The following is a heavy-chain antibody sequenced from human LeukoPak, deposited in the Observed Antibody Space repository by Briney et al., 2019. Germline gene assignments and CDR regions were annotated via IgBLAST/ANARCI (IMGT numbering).Heavy chain of an antibody. Sequence: GGSLRLSCAASGFTFSSYEMNWVRQAPGKGLEWVSYISSSGSTIYYADSVKGRSTISRDNAKNSLYLRMDSLRAEDTAVYYCARLRGSYASDYWGQGTLVTVSS. J-gene: IGHJ4*02. CDR2: ISSSGSTI. D-gene: IGHD1-26*01. CDR1: GFTFSSYE. V-gene: IGHV3-48*03. CDR3: ARLRGSYASDY.